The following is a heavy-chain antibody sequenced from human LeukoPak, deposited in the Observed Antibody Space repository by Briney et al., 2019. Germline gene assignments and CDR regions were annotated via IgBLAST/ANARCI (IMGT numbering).Heavy chain of an antibody. D-gene: IGHD3-10*02. CDR1: GGSISSYY. CDR2: IHTSGST. Sequence: SETLSLTCTVSGGSISSYYWSWIRQPAGKGLEWIGRIHTSGSTNYNPSLKSLVTISVDTSKNQFSLKLSFVTAADTAVYYCARGSMSGYWYFDLWGRGTLVTVSS. J-gene: IGHJ2*01. CDR3: ARGSMSGYWYFDL. V-gene: IGHV4-4*07.